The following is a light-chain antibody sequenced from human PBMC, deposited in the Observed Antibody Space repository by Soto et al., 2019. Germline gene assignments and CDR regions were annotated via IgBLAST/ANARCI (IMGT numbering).Light chain of an antibody. V-gene: IGLV2-8*01. CDR3: SSYAGSKV. CDR1: SSDVGGYNY. J-gene: IGLJ2*01. Sequence: QSALTQPPSASGSPGQSVTISCIGISSDVGGYNYVSWYQQHPGKAPKLIIYEVSKRPSGVPDRFSGSKSGNTASLTVSGLQAEDEADYYCSSYAGSKVFGGGTKLTFL. CDR2: EVS.